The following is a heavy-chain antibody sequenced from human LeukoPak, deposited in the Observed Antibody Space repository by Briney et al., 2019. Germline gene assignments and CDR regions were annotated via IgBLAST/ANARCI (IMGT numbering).Heavy chain of an antibody. J-gene: IGHJ4*02. D-gene: IGHD6-19*01. Sequence: GGSLRLSCVASGFTFNKYWMTWVRQAPGKGLECVASVNEDESQKYFVDSVKGRFTISRDNAKNSLYLQMNSLRAEDTAVYYCARLGGSGWQFDYWGQGTLVTVSS. CDR1: GFTFNKYW. CDR2: VNEDESQK. CDR3: ARLGGSGWQFDY. V-gene: IGHV3-7*01.